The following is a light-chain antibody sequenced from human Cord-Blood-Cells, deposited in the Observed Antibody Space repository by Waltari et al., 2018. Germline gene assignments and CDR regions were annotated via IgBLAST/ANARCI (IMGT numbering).Light chain of an antibody. CDR2: WAS. CDR1: QSVLYSSNNKNY. CDR3: QQYYSTPYS. J-gene: IGKJ2*03. Sequence: DIVMTQSPDSLAVSLCERATIHFKSSQSVLYSSNNKNYLAWYQQKPGQPPKLLIYWASTRESGVPDRFSGSGSGTDFTLTISSLQAEDVAVYYCQQYYSTPYSFGQGTKLEIK. V-gene: IGKV4-1*01.